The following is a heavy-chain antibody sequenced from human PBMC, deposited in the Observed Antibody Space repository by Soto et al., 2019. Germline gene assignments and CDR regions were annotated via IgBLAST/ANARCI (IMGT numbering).Heavy chain of an antibody. V-gene: IGHV3-23*01. CDR1: GFTFKSYS. CDR2: ITGSGGTT. Sequence: RLSCAASGFTFKSYSMSWVRQAPGKGLEWVSGITGSGGTTPYADSVKGRFTISRDNSKNTLYLQMNSLRAEDTAVYYCAKDGYSSSSWAFDCWGQGIQVTVSS. D-gene: IGHD6-13*01. J-gene: IGHJ4*02. CDR3: AKDGYSSSSWAFDC.